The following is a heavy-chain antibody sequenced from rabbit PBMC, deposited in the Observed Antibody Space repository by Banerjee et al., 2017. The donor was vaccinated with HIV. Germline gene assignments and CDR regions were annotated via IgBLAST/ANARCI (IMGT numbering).Heavy chain of an antibody. V-gene: IGHV1S40*01. CDR1: RFSFSSGYD. Sequence: QSLEESGGDLVKPGASLTLTCTASRFSFSSGYDMCWVRQAPGKGLELIACTNTGDTWTYYASWAKGRFTISKTSSTTVTLQMTSLTAADTATYFCARDLYGGSSYWGPGTLVTVS. CDR3: ARDLYGGSSY. CDR2: TNTGDTWT. J-gene: IGHJ2*01. D-gene: IGHD8-1*01.